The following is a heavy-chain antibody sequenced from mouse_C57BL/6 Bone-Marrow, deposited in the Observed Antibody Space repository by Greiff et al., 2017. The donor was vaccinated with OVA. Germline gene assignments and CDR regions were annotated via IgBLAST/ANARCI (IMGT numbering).Heavy chain of an antibody. CDR1: GYAFSSSW. CDR2: IYPGDGDT. J-gene: IGHJ2*01. Sequence: QVQLQHSGPELVKPGASVKISCKASGYAFSSSWMNWVKQRPGKGLEWIGRIYPGDGDTNYNGKFKGKATLTADKSSSTAYMQLSSLTSEDSAVYFCARLRTGNWGQGTTLTVSS. CDR3: ARLRTGN. V-gene: IGHV1-82*01.